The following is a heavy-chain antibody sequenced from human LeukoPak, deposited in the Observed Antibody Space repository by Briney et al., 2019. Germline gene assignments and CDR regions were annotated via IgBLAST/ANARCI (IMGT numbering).Heavy chain of an antibody. CDR3: AKVYSATVTVNFDY. Sequence: TGGSLRLSCAGSGFTFSSYAMSWVRQAPGKGLEWVSSISVSGGSTYYADSVKGRFTISRDNSKNTLYLQMNSLRAEDTAVYYCAKVYSATVTVNFDYWGQGTLVTVSS. CDR1: GFTFSSYA. CDR2: ISVSGGST. D-gene: IGHD4-17*01. V-gene: IGHV3-23*01. J-gene: IGHJ4*02.